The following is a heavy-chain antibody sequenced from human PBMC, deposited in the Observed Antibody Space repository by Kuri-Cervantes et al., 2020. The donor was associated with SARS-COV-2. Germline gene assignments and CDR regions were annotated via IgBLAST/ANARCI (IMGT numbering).Heavy chain of an antibody. Sequence: GESLKISCAASGFTFSSYATTWVRQAPGKGLEWVSGLGGSGDVTYYADSVKGRFTISRDNSNNTLYLQMNSLRGEDTAVYYCAKLFGVVVAGTLDYWGQGTLVTVSS. V-gene: IGHV3-23*01. J-gene: IGHJ4*02. CDR2: LGGSGDVT. CDR1: GFTFSSYA. D-gene: IGHD2-15*01. CDR3: AKLFGVVVAGTLDY.